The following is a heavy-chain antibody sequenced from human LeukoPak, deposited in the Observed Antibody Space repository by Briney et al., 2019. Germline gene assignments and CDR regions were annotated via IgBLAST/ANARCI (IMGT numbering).Heavy chain of an antibody. Sequence: GGSLRLSCAASGFTFSSYAMSWVRQAPGKGLEWVSAISGSGGSTYYADSVKGRFTISRDNSKNTLYLQMNSLRAEDTAVYYCAKIFSAPPYSSSESDYWGQGTLVTVSS. CDR1: GFTFSSYA. J-gene: IGHJ4*02. D-gene: IGHD6-13*01. V-gene: IGHV3-23*01. CDR2: ISGSGGST. CDR3: AKIFSAPPYSSSESDY.